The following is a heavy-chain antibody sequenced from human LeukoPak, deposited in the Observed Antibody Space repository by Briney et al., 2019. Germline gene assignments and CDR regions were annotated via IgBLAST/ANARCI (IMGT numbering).Heavy chain of an antibody. CDR1: GFTFSSYG. Sequence: GGSLRLSCAASGFTFSSYGMHWVRQAPGKGLEWVAVMWYDGSNKYYADSVKGRFTISRDNSKNTLYLQMNSLRAEDTAVYYCAKGYYDILTGLGYFDYWGQGTLVTVSS. D-gene: IGHD3-9*01. CDR2: MWYDGSNK. CDR3: AKGYYDILTGLGYFDY. J-gene: IGHJ4*02. V-gene: IGHV3-33*06.